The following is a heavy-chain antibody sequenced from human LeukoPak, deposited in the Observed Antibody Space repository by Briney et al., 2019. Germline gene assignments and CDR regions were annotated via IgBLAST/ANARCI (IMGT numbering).Heavy chain of an antibody. J-gene: IGHJ5*02. CDR3: ARDCSGGSCYSEVSWFDP. D-gene: IGHD2-15*01. CDR2: IIPIFGTA. V-gene: IGHV1-69*13. CDR1: GYTFTGYY. Sequence: SVKVSCKASGYTFTGYYMHWVRQAPGQGLEWMGGIIPIFGTANYARKFQGRVTITADESTSTAYMELSSLRSEDTAVYYCARDCSGGSCYSEVSWFDPWGQGTLVTVSS.